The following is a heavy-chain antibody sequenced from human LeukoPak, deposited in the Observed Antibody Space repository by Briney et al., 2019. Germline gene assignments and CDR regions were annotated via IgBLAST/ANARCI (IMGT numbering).Heavy chain of an antibody. J-gene: IGHJ4*02. V-gene: IGHV5-51*01. CDR1: GYSFTTYW. Sequence: GESLKISRKGSGYSFTTYWIGWVRQMPGKGLEWMGIIYPTDSQTIYSPSLQGQVTISADKSISTAYLQWSSLKASDSGVYYCARWGARFSGNYYFDYWGQGTLVTVSS. CDR3: ARWGARFSGNYYFDY. D-gene: IGHD3-16*01. CDR2: IYPTDSQT.